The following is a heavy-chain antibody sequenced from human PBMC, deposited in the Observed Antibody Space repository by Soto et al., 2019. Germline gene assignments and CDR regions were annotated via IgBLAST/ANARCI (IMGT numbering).Heavy chain of an antibody. CDR1: GFTFSSYA. V-gene: IGHV3-23*01. J-gene: IGHJ4*02. D-gene: IGHD3-9*01. CDR3: AKGAGLYYDILTGYYKPKYYFDY. CDR2: ISGSGGST. Sequence: GGSLRLSCAASGFTFSSYAMSWVRQAPGKGLEWVSAISGSGGSTYYADSVKGRFTISRDNSKNTLYLQMNSLRAEDTAVYYCAKGAGLYYDILTGYYKPKYYFDYWGQGTLVTVSS.